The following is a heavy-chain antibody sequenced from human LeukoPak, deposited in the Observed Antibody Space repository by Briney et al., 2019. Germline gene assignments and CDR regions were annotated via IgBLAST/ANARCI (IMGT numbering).Heavy chain of an antibody. V-gene: IGHV1-2*02. D-gene: IGHD3-3*01. J-gene: IGHJ5*02. CDR2: INPLSGGP. CDR1: GYTFTDNY. Sequence: ASVRVSCKASGYTFTDNYIHWVRQAPGQGLEWMGWINPLSGGPMYAQKFQGRVTMTRDTSLSTAYIELNGLKSDDTAIYYCAREGIKIFGGWAPFDPWGQGTLVTVS. CDR3: AREGIKIFGGWAPFDP.